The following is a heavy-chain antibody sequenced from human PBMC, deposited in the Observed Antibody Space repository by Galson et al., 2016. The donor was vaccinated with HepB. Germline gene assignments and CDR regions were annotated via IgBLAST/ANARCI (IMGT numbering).Heavy chain of an antibody. J-gene: IGHJ4*02. CDR2: IYHPGSA. Sequence: SETLSLTCGFPVGSISIRHWWSWVSHCPGKGREWIGEIYHPGSANYNPSLKSRVTISVDKSKNPFSLELNSVTAADTAVYYCANRGYGGGDCYSVNWGQGTMVTVSS. CDR3: ANRGYGGGDCYSVN. V-gene: IGHV4-4*02. CDR1: VGSISIRHW. D-gene: IGHD2-21*02.